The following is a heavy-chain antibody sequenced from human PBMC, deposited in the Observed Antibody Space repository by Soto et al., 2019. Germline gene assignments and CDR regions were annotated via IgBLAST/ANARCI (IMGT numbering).Heavy chain of an antibody. CDR1: GGTFTSYA. CDR2: IIPIFGTA. Sequence: AASVKVSCKAPGGTFTSYAISSVRQAPGQGIEWMGGIIPIFGTANYAQKFQGRVTITADESTSTAYMELSSLRSEDTAVYYCARGGYRVIVLVPAAGMDVWG. D-gene: IGHD2-2*01. J-gene: IGHJ6*02. CDR3: ARGGYRVIVLVPAAGMDV. V-gene: IGHV1-69*13.